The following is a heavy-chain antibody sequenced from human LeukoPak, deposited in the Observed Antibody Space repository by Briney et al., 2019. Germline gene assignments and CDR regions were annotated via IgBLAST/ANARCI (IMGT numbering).Heavy chain of an antibody. CDR2: IYYSGST. CDR1: GGSISSYY. V-gene: IGHV4-59*12. J-gene: IGHJ5*02. D-gene: IGHD3-22*01. CDR3: ARSHYYDSSGSQNNWFDP. Sequence: PSETLSLTCTVSGGSISSYYWSWIRQPPGKGLEWIGYIYYSGSTNYNPSLKSRVTISVDTSKNQFSLKLSSVTAADTALYYCARSHYYDSSGSQNNWFDPWGQGTLVTVSS.